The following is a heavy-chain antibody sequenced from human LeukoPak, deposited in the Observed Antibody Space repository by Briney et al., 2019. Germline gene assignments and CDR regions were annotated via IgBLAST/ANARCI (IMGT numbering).Heavy chain of an antibody. Sequence: SETLSLTCTVSGYSISSGYYWGWIRQPPGKGLEWIGSIYHSGSTYYNPSLKSRVTISVDTSKNQFSLKLSSVTAADTAVYYCARDSITMPFDIWGQGTMVTVSS. J-gene: IGHJ3*02. CDR3: ARDSITMPFDI. D-gene: IGHD3-10*01. V-gene: IGHV4-38-2*02. CDR2: IYHSGST. CDR1: GYSISSGYY.